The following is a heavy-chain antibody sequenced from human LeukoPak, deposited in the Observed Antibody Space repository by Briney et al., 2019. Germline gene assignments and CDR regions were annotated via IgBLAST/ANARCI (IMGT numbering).Heavy chain of an antibody. CDR1: GGSFSGYY. J-gene: IGHJ4*02. CDR3: AARAAFYGSGYYSGY. CDR2: INHSGST. Sequence: SETLSLTCAVYGGSFSGYYWSWIRQPPGKGLEWIGEINHSGSTNYNPSLKSRVTISVDTSKNQFSLKLSSVTAADTAVYYCAARAAFYGSGYYSGYWGQGTLVTVSS. V-gene: IGHV4-34*01. D-gene: IGHD3-10*01.